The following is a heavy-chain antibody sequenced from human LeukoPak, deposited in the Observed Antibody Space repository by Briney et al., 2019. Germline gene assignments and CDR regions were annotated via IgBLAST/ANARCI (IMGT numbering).Heavy chain of an antibody. J-gene: IGHJ3*02. V-gene: IGHV3-13*04. Sequence: GGSLRLSCAASGFTFSSYDMHWVRQDTGKGLEWLSAIGTAGDTYYTASVQGGFTISRQNAKNSLYLQMNRLRAGDTAVYYCARGIAVGDDAFDIWGQGTMVTVSS. CDR1: GFTFSSYD. D-gene: IGHD6-19*01. CDR2: IGTAGDT. CDR3: ARGIAVGDDAFDI.